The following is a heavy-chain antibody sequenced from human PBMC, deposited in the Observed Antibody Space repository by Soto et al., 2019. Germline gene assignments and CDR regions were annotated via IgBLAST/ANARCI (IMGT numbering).Heavy chain of an antibody. CDR2: IWYDGSNK. CDR1: GFTFSSYG. D-gene: IGHD2-15*01. Sequence: QVQLVESGGGVVQPGRSLRLSCAASGFTFSSYGMHWVRQAPGKGLEWVAVIWYDGSNKYYADSVKGRFTISRDNSKNPLYLQMTSLRAEDTAVYYCARDGYCSGGSFYSVPVFDYWGQGTLVTVSS. J-gene: IGHJ4*02. CDR3: ARDGYCSGGSFYSVPVFDY. V-gene: IGHV3-33*01.